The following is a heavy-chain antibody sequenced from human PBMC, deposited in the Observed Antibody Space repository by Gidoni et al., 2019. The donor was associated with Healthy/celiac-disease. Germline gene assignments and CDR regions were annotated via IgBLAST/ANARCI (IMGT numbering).Heavy chain of an antibody. J-gene: IGHJ3*02. CDR1: GFTFRAYS. Sequence: QVQLVASGGGLVKPGGSLRLSCAASGFTFRAYSMSWIRQAPGKGLEWVSYISSSSSYTNYADSVKGRFTISRDNAKNSLYLQMNSLRAEDTAVYYCASVEMATIIDFHAFDIWGQGTMVTVSS. CDR2: ISSSSSYT. CDR3: ASVEMATIIDFHAFDI. V-gene: IGHV3-11*06. D-gene: IGHD5-12*01.